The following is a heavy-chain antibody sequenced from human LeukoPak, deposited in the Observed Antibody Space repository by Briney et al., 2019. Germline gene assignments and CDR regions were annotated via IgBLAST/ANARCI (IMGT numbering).Heavy chain of an antibody. V-gene: IGHV4-59*12. J-gene: IGHJ3*02. Sequence: PSETLSLTCTVSGGSISSYYWSWIRQPPGKGLEWIGYIYYSGSTNYNPSLKSRVTISVDRSKNQFSLKLSSVTAADTAVYYCARGYYDSSGPDAFDIWGQGTMVTVSS. CDR1: GGSISSYY. CDR3: ARGYYDSSGPDAFDI. CDR2: IYYSGST. D-gene: IGHD3-22*01.